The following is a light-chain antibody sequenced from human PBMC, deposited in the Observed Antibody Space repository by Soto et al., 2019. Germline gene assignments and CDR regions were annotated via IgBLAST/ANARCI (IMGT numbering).Light chain of an antibody. CDR3: QQGFT. Sequence: EIVLTQSPATLSLSPGERATLSCRASQSVSSYLAWYQQKPGQAPRLLIHDASNRATGIPARFSGSGSGTDFTLTISSLEPEDFAVYYCQQGFTFGPGTKVDIK. CDR1: QSVSSY. V-gene: IGKV3-11*01. CDR2: DAS. J-gene: IGKJ3*01.